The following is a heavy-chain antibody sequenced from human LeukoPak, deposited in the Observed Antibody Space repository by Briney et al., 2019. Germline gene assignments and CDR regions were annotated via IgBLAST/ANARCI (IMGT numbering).Heavy chain of an antibody. J-gene: IGHJ4*02. V-gene: IGHV3-74*01. CDR3: AGILEWAFDY. D-gene: IGHD3-3*01. CDR2: IKSDGSDT. CDR1: GFTFSSYW. Sequence: GGSLRLSCAASGFTFSSYWMHWVRQAPGKGLVWVSRIKSDGSDTSYADSVKGRFTISRDNAKNTLYLQMNSLKVEDTAVYYCAGILEWAFDYWGQGTLVTVSS.